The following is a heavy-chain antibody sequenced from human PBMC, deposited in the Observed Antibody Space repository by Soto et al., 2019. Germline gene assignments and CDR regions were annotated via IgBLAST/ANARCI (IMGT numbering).Heavy chain of an antibody. J-gene: IGHJ4*02. Sequence: SETLSLTCAVSGGSISSGGYSWSWIRQPPGKGLEWIGYIYNIGTTNYNPSLNGRVSISVDTSKMQFSLKMYSVTAADTAVYYCTRRPAGRPIDYWGRGTLVTVSS. CDR2: IYNIGTT. CDR3: TRRPAGRPIDY. V-gene: IGHV4-61*08. CDR1: GGSISSGGYS.